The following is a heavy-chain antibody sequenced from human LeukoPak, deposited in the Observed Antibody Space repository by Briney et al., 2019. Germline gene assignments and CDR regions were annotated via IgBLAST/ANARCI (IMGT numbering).Heavy chain of an antibody. J-gene: IGHJ6*02. D-gene: IGHD6-19*01. V-gene: IGHV4-34*01. CDR3: ARGRNSLRLGPYGMDV. CDR1: GGSFSGYY. Sequence: SETLSLTCAVYGGSFSGYYWSWIRQPPGKGLEWIGEINHSGSTNYNPSLKSRVTISVDTSKNQFSLKLSSVTAADTAVYYCARGRNSLRLGPYGMDVWGQGTTVTVSS. CDR2: INHSGST.